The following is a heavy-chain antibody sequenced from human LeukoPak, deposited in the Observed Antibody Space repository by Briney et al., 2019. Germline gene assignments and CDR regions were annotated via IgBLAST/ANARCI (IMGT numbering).Heavy chain of an antibody. CDR1: GGSFSGYS. J-gene: IGHJ4*02. CDR2: IYHSGTT. D-gene: IGHD6-19*01. Sequence: SETLSLTCAVSGGSFSGYSWSWIRQPPGKGVEWIGEIYHSGTTNTNPSPKSRVTLSVDTSQNQFSLKLSSVSAADTAVYYSVRLGWYNSVSDYWGQGALVSVPS. CDR3: VRLGWYNSVSDY. V-gene: IGHV4-34*01.